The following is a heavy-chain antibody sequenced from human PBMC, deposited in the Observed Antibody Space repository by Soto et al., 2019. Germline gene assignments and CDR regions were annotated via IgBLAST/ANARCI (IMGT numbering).Heavy chain of an antibody. D-gene: IGHD2-8*01. CDR2: IIPIFGSA. Sequence: QVQLVQSGAEVKKPGSSVKVSCKASGGTFSSYAISWVRQAPGQGLEWMGGIIPIFGSANYAQKFQGRVTITADESTSTAYMELGSLRSEDTAVYYCARGGGGYCTNGVCPLGYWGQGTLVTVSS. CDR3: ARGGGGYCTNGVCPLGY. CDR1: GGTFSSYA. V-gene: IGHV1-69*12. J-gene: IGHJ4*02.